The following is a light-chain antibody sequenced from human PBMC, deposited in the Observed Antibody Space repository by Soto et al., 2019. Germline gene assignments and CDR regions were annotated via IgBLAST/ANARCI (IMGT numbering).Light chain of an antibody. Sequence: EIVLTQSPGTLSLSPGERATLSCRASQSVSSNYLAWYQQKPGQAPRLLIYGASSRATGIPDRFSGSGSGTDFPLTISRLEPEDFALYYCQQYGSSPPLPFGGGTKVEI. J-gene: IGKJ4*01. CDR3: QQYGSSPPLP. CDR1: QSVSSNY. CDR2: GAS. V-gene: IGKV3-20*01.